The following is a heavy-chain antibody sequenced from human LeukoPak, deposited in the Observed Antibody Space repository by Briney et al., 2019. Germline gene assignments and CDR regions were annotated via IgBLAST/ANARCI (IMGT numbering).Heavy chain of an antibody. CDR2: IYPADSDT. Sequence: PGESLKISCKGSGYSFTNYWIGWVRQMPGEGLEWMGIIYPADSDTRYSPSFQGQVTISADKSTSTAYLQWSTLKASDSAMYYCARPSSGSRDYWGQGTLVTVSS. CDR1: GYSFTNYW. CDR3: ARPSSGSRDY. V-gene: IGHV5-51*01. J-gene: IGHJ4*02. D-gene: IGHD1-26*01.